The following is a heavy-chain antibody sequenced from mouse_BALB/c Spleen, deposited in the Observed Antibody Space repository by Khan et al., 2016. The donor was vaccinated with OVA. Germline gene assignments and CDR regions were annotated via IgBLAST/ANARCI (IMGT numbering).Heavy chain of an antibody. Sequence: QVRLQQSGAELARPGASVKMSCKASGYTFTSYTISWIKLRPKQGLEWIGYINPSNGYTNYNQKFKDRATLTADKSSTTAYLPLSSLTSDDSAVENCGGDGAYHRSSGWFDFWGLGTMVTVSA. D-gene: IGHD1-1*01. CDR3: GGDGAYHRSSGWFDF. CDR2: INPSNGYT. CDR1: GYTFTSYT. J-gene: IGHJ3*01. V-gene: IGHV1-4*01.